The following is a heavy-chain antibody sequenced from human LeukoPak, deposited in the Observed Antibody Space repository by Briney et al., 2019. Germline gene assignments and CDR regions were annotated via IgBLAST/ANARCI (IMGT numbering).Heavy chain of an antibody. J-gene: IGHJ6*02. CDR1: GGTFSSYA. D-gene: IGHD3-22*01. CDR2: IIPILGIA. CDR3: ARDDPSGYPKSYYYYYGMDV. Sequence: SVKVSCKASGGTFSSYAISWVRQAPGQGLEWMGRIIPILGIANYAQKFQGRVTITADKSTSTAYMELSSLRSEDTAVYYCARDDPSGYPKSYYYYYGMDVWGQGTTVTVSS. V-gene: IGHV1-69*04.